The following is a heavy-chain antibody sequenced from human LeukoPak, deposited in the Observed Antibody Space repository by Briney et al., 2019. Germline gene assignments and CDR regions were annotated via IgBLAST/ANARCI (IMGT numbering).Heavy chain of an antibody. CDR3: AATRLRITMVRGVIIRGQNWFDP. CDR1: GYTFTDHY. D-gene: IGHD3-10*01. CDR2: INPNSGGI. Sequence: ASVTVSCKASGYTFTDHYMHWVRQTPGQGLERMGWINPNSGGINNYEHKFQGRVTMTRDTSISTAYMELSGLRSDDTAVYYCAATRLRITMVRGVIIRGQNWFDPWGQGTLVTVSS. V-gene: IGHV1-2*07. J-gene: IGHJ5*02.